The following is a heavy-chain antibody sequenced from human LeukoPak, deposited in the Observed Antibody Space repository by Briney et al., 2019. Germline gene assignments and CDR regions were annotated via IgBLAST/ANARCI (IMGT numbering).Heavy chain of an antibody. Sequence: GGSLRLSCAASGFTFSSYAMHWVRQAPGKGLEWVAVISYDGSNKYYADSVKGRFTISGDNSKNTLYLQMNSLRAEDTAVYYCARGVGGWYNWFDPWGQGTLVTVSS. CDR3: ARGVGGWYNWFDP. D-gene: IGHD6-19*01. V-gene: IGHV3-30*04. CDR1: GFTFSSYA. CDR2: ISYDGSNK. J-gene: IGHJ5*02.